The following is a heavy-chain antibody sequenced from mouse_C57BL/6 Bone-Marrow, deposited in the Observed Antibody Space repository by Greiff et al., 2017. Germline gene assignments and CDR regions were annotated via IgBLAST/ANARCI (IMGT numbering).Heavy chain of an antibody. V-gene: IGHV1-76*01. J-gene: IGHJ4*01. Sequence: QVQLQQSGAELVRPGASVKLSCKASGYTFTDYYINWVKQRPGQGLEWIARIYPGSGNTYYNEKFKGKATLTAEKSSSTAYMQLSSLTSEDSAVYFCAREGPYDYDKGGHYYAMDYWVKEPQSPSPQ. CDR3: AREGPYDYDKGGHYYAMDY. CDR1: GYTFTDYY. D-gene: IGHD2-4*01. CDR2: IYPGSGNT.